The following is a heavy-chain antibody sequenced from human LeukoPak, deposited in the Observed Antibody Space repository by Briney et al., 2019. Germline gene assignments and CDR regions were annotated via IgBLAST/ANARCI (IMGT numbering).Heavy chain of an antibody. CDR1: GGSISSGRYF. J-gene: IGHJ5*02. D-gene: IGHD3-3*01. CDR3: ARGITILGVVIQNWCDP. CDR2: IYTSGTT. V-gene: IGHV4-61*09. Sequence: SQTLSLTCTVSGGSISSGRYFWSWIRQPAGKGLEWIGHIYTSGTTNYNPSLKSRVTISADTSKNQYSLKLSSVTAADTAVYYCARGITILGVVIQNWCDPWGQGTLVTVSS.